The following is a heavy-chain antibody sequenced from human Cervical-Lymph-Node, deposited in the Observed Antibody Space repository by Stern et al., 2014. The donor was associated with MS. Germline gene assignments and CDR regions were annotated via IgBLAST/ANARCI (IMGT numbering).Heavy chain of an antibody. Sequence: QVQLGQYGAEVKKPGASVKVSCKASGYTFTGYYMHWVRQAPGQGLEWMGWINPNSGGANYAQKFQGRVTMTRDTSINTAYMDLSSLRSDDTAMYYCASFGYSCYDYGYWGQGTLVTVSS. V-gene: IGHV1-2*02. CDR2: INPNSGGA. CDR1: GYTFTGYY. CDR3: ASFGYSCYDYGY. J-gene: IGHJ4*02. D-gene: IGHD5-12*01.